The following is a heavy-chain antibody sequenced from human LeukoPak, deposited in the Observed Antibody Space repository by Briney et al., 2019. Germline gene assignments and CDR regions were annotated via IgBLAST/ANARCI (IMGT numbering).Heavy chain of an antibody. CDR1: EFIFSDYW. CDR3: ARGNGGWFDT. Sequence: PGGSLRLSCVASEFIFSDYWMSWVRQAPGKGLEWVANIKQGGREEKYVSSVKGRFAISRDDAKSTLYLQMDSLSGDDTAVYYCARGNGGWFDTWGRGTLVTVSS. J-gene: IGHJ5*02. D-gene: IGHD3-10*01. CDR2: IKQGGREE. V-gene: IGHV3-7*03.